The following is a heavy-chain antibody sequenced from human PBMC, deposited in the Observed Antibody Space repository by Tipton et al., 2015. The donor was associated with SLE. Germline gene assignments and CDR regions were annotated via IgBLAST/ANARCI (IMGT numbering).Heavy chain of an antibody. Sequence: SLRLSCAASGFTFSSYDMHWVRQATGKGLEWVSAIGTAGDTYYPGSVKGRFTISRENAKNSLYLQMNSLRAGDTAVYYCAREWVAAAGKVSWYFDLWGRGTLVTVSS. CDR1: GFTFSSYD. J-gene: IGHJ2*01. CDR2: IGTAGDT. CDR3: AREWVAAAGKVSWYFDL. V-gene: IGHV3-13*01. D-gene: IGHD6-13*01.